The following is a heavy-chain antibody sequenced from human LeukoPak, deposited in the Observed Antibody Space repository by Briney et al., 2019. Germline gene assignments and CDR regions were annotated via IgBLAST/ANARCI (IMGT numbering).Heavy chain of an antibody. CDR3: ARREINGYYLS. CDR1: GFTFDDYA. V-gene: IGHV3-9*01. Sequence: PGGSLRLSCAASGFTFDDYAMHWVRQAPGKGLEWVAGITWNSRDIDYADSVKGRFGISRDNSKNTLYLQMDTLRAEDTAVYYCARREINGYYLSWGQGTLVTVSS. J-gene: IGHJ5*02. D-gene: IGHD3-22*01. CDR2: ITWNSRDI.